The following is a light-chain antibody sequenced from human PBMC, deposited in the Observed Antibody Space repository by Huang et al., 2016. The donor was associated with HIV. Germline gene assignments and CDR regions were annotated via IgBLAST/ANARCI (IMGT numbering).Light chain of an antibody. V-gene: IGKV3-15*01. CDR1: RSVTSK. Sequence: DIVMTQSPATLSVSPGERATLSCRASRSVTSKLAWYQQKPGQAPRLLIYGASTRATGIPARFSGSGSGTEFTLTISSLQSEDFAVYYCQQYNNWPPVTFGGGTKVEIK. CDR2: GAS. CDR3: QQYNNWPPVT. J-gene: IGKJ4*01.